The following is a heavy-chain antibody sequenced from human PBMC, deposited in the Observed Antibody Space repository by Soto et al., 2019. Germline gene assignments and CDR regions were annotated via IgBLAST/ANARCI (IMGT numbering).Heavy chain of an antibody. CDR1: GGSVSSGSYY. CDR3: ARHVGGSYYYMDV. CDR2: IYYSANT. V-gene: IGHV4-39*01. J-gene: IGHJ6*03. D-gene: IGHD2-15*01. Sequence: KTSETLSLTCTVSGGSVSSGSYYWGWIRQPPGKGLEWIGSIYYSANTYYNPSLKSRVTISVDTSKNQFSLKLSSVTAADTAVYYCARHVGGSYYYMDVWGKGSTVTVA.